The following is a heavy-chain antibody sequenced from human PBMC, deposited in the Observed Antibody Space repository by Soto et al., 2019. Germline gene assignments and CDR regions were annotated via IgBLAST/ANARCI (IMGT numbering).Heavy chain of an antibody. J-gene: IGHJ6*02. CDR1: GYTFTSYA. Sequence: QVQLVQSGAEVKKPGASVKVSCKASGYTFTSYAMHWVRQAPGQRLEWMGWINAGNGNTKYSQKFQGRVTITRDTSASTAYMELSSLRSEDTAVYYCAGDGLRFGGYYGMDVWGQGTTVTVSS. V-gene: IGHV1-3*01. CDR2: INAGNGNT. CDR3: AGDGLRFGGYYGMDV. D-gene: IGHD3-3*01.